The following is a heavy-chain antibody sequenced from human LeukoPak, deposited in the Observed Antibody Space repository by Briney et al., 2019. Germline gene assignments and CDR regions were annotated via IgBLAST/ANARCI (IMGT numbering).Heavy chain of an antibody. J-gene: IGHJ4*02. V-gene: IGHV4-39*07. CDR1: GGSISGSSYY. CDR3: ARGTQVAAAGTRRWGY. D-gene: IGHD6-13*01. Sequence: SETLSLTCTVSGGSISGSSYYWGWIRQPPGKGLEWIGSIYYSGSTYYNPSLKSRVTISADTSRNQFSLKLSSVTAADTAVYYCARGTQVAAAGTRRWGYWGQGTLVTVSS. CDR2: IYYSGST.